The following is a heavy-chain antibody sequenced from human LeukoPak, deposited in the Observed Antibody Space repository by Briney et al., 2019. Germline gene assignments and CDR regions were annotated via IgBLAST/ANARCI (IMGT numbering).Heavy chain of an antibody. D-gene: IGHD3-22*01. CDR3: ARGYYYDSSGDNWYFDL. Sequence: ASVKVSCKASGYTFTGYYMHWVRQAPEQGLEWMGWINPNSGGTNYAQKFQGRVTMTRDTSISTAYMELSRLRSDDTAVYYCARGYYYDSSGDNWYFDLWGRGTLVTVSS. CDR2: INPNSGGT. V-gene: IGHV1-2*02. J-gene: IGHJ2*01. CDR1: GYTFTGYY.